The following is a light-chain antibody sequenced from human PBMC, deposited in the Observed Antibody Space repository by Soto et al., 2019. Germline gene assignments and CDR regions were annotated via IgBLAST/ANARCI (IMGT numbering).Light chain of an antibody. CDR3: SSYTSSSLYV. V-gene: IGLV2-14*01. CDR1: SSDVGGYNY. CDR2: DVS. J-gene: IGLJ1*01. Sequence: SALTQPASVSGASGPSITISCTGTSSDVGGYNYVSWYQQHPGKAPKLMIYDVSNRPSGVSNRFSGSKSGSTASPTISGLQAEDEADYYCSSYTSSSLYVFGTGTKAPS.